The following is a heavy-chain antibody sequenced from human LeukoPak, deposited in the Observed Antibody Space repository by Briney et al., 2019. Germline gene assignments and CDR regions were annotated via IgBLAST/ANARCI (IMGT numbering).Heavy chain of an antibody. CDR3: AKAAYDDYVNWFDP. V-gene: IGHV3-48*03. Sequence: GRSLRLSCAASGFTFSSYEMNWVRQAPGKGLQWVSYISSSGSTIYYAASAKGRFTISRDNSKKTVFLQMNSLTAEDTAIYYCAKAAYDDYVNWFDPWGQGTLVTVSS. D-gene: IGHD4-17*01. J-gene: IGHJ5*02. CDR2: ISSSGSTI. CDR1: GFTFSSYE.